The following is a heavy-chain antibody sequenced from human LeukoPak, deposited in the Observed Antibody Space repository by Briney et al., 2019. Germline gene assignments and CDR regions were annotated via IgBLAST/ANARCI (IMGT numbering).Heavy chain of an antibody. D-gene: IGHD2-2*01. V-gene: IGHV4-34*01. CDR2: INHSGST. Sequence: PSETLSLTCAVYGGSFSGYYWSWIRQPPGKGLKWIGEINHSGSTNYNPSLKSRVTISVDTSKNQFSLKLSSVTAADTAVYYCARGRKARPHIVVVPPGNWFDPWGQGTLVTVSS. CDR3: ARGRKARPHIVVVPPGNWFDP. CDR1: GGSFSGYY. J-gene: IGHJ5*02.